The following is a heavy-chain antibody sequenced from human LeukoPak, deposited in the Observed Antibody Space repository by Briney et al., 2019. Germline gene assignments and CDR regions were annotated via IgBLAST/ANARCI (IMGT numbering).Heavy chain of an antibody. Sequence: PGGSLRLSCAASGFTFSMYSMARVRQAPGKGLEWVSVINDRGGYIQDADSVRGRFTIARDNSQNTLFLQMNSLRAEDTAVYYCVRERDRGIEVADDFDYWGQGTLVTVSS. CDR2: INDRGGYI. V-gene: IGHV3-23*01. CDR1: GFTFSMYS. CDR3: VRERDRGIEVADDFDY. D-gene: IGHD6-19*01. J-gene: IGHJ4*02.